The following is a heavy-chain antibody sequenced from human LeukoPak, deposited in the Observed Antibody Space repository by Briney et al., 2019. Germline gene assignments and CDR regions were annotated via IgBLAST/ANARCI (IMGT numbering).Heavy chain of an antibody. CDR1: GFTFTTYW. D-gene: IGHD4-17*01. V-gene: IGHV3-74*01. CDR3: ARELYDDGESWFDP. Sequence: GGSLRLSCAASGFTFTTYWMHWVRHAPGKGLVWVSHINSDGSITSYADSVKGRFTFSRDNAKNSLYLQMNSLRAEDTAVYYCARELYDDGESWFDPWGQGTLVTVSS. CDR2: INSDGSIT. J-gene: IGHJ5*02.